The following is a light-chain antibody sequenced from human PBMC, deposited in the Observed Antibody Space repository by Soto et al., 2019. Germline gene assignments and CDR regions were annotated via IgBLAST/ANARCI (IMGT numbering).Light chain of an antibody. CDR2: NVT. CDR3: SSYTNKDTLL. Sequence: QSVLTQPASVSGSPGQLNTISCTGTSSDVGGYDHVSWYQQHPGKAPKLIIYNVTVRSSGISPRFSGSKSDNTASLAVSGLQPEDEADYYCSSYTNKDTLLFGGGTKLTV. CDR1: SSDVGGYDH. V-gene: IGLV2-14*03. J-gene: IGLJ3*02.